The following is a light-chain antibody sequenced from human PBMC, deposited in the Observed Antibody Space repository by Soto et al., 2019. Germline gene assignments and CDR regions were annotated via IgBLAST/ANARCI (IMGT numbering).Light chain of an antibody. J-gene: IGKJ4*02. CDR2: GAS. Sequence: EIGMTQSPATLSVSPGERAALSCRASQSIGDFLDWYQQKPGQAPRLLIYGASTRATGIPARFSGSGSGTEFPLASSTVQSEDFAFYFCRRSYKWPLTFGGGTQVEIK. CDR3: RRSYKWPLT. CDR1: QSIGDF. V-gene: IGKV3-15*01.